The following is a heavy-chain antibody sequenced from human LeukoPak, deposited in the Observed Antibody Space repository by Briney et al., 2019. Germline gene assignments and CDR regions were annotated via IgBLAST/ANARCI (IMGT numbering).Heavy chain of an antibody. V-gene: IGHV3-30*03. J-gene: IGHJ4*02. Sequence: PGRSLRLSCAASGFTFSSYGMHWVRQAPGKGLEWVAVISYDGSNKYYGDSVKGRFTISRDNSKNTLYLQMNSLRAEDTAVYYCARDPGAVAGTSPGYFDYWGQGTLVTVSS. CDR3: ARDPGAVAGTSPGYFDY. D-gene: IGHD6-19*01. CDR1: GFTFSSYG. CDR2: ISYDGSNK.